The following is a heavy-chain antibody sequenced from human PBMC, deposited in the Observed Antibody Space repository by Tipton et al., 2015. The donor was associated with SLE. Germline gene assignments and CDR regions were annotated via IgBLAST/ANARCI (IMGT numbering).Heavy chain of an antibody. CDR3: ASDIVVVPALVF. V-gene: IGHV3-23*03. CDR2: IYSGDGST. Sequence: GSLRLSCEASGFSFSYYAMNWVRQAPGRGLEWVSFIYSGDGSTYYSDSVKGRFTISRDNSKSTLYLQMNSLRAEDTAVYYCASDIVVVPALVFWGQGTLVTVSS. CDR1: GFSFSYYA. J-gene: IGHJ4*02. D-gene: IGHD2-2*01.